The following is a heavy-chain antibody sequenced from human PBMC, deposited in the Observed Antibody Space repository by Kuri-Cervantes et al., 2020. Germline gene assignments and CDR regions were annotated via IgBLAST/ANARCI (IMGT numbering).Heavy chain of an antibody. Sequence: GESLKISCAASGFTFSSYAMHWVRQAPGKGLEWVAVISYDGSNKYYADSVKGRFTISRDNSKNTLYLQMNSLRAEDTAVYYCAKDRSSGCLDYWGQGTLVTVSS. D-gene: IGHD6-19*01. V-gene: IGHV3-30-3*01. CDR1: GFTFSSYA. J-gene: IGHJ4*02. CDR3: AKDRSSGCLDY. CDR2: ISYDGSNK.